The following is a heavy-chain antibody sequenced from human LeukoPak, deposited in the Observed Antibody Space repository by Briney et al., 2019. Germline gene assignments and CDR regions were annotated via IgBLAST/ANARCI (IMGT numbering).Heavy chain of an antibody. Sequence: GGSLRLSCAASGFTFSSYWMHWVRQAPGKGLVWVSRINSDGSSTSYADSVKGRFTISRDNAKNTLYLQVNSLRAEDTAVYYCARALGGDYYDSFWFDPWGQETLVTVSS. CDR2: INSDGSST. CDR3: ARALGGDYYDSFWFDP. D-gene: IGHD3-3*01. V-gene: IGHV3-74*01. J-gene: IGHJ5*02. CDR1: GFTFSSYW.